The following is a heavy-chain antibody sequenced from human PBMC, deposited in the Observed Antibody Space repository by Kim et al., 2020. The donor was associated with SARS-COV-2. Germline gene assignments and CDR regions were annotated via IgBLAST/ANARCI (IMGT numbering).Heavy chain of an antibody. J-gene: IGHJ4*02. CDR3: ASSLREGVLPDY. V-gene: IGHV4-4*07. Sequence: SETLSLTCTVSGGSISSYYWSWIRQPAGKGLEWIGRIYTSGSTNYNPSLKSRVTMSVDTSKNQFSLKLSSVTAADTAVYYCASSLREGVLPDYWGQGTLVTVSS. D-gene: IGHD1-26*01. CDR1: GGSISSYY. CDR2: IYTSGST.